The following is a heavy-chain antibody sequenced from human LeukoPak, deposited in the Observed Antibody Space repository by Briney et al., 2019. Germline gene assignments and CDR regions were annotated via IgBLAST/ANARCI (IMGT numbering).Heavy chain of an antibody. Sequence: GGSLRPSCAASGFTFSNHWMHWVRQVPGKGLVWVSRISGDEIWTSYADSVKGRFIISRDNAKDTLYLQMNSLRTEDTAVYYCAREYNSGPKQTDAFDIWGQGTMVTVSS. CDR3: AREYNSGPKQTDAFDI. CDR2: ISGDEIWT. V-gene: IGHV3-74*01. D-gene: IGHD3-22*01. CDR1: GFTFSNHW. J-gene: IGHJ3*02.